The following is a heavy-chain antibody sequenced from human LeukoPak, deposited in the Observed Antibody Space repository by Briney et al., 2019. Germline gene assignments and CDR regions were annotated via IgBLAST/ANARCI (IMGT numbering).Heavy chain of an antibody. CDR3: AGTEAAGSFDY. CDR1: GGSISSYY. Sequence: PSETLSLTCTVSGGSISSYYWSWIRQPPGKGLEWIGYIYTSGSTNYNPSLKSRVTISVDTSKNQFSLKLSSVTAADTAVYYCAGTEAAGSFDYWGQGTLVTVSS. J-gene: IGHJ4*02. CDR2: IYTSGST. D-gene: IGHD6-13*01. V-gene: IGHV4-4*09.